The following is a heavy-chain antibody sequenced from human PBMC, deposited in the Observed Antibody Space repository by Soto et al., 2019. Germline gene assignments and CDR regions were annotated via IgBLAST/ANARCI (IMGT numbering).Heavy chain of an antibody. Sequence: QLQLQESGPGLVKPSETLSLTCTVSGGSISSSSYYWGWIRQPPGKGLEWIGSIYYSGSTYYYPSLKSRVTISVDTSKNQFTLKLSTVTAADTAVYYCASLSEDYDYVCGSYRYPTYWDYWCQVTLVAVSA. CDR3: ASLSEDYDYVCGSYRYPTYWDY. D-gene: IGHD3-16*02. CDR2: IYYSGST. V-gene: IGHV4-39*01. J-gene: IGHJ4*02. CDR1: GGSISSSSYY.